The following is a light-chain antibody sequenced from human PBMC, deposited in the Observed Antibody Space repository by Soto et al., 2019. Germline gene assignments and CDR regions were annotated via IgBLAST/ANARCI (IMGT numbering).Light chain of an antibody. CDR2: AAS. CDR3: QEYNCAPFT. J-gene: IGKJ3*01. Sequence: DIQMTQSPSSLSASVGDRVTITCRASQGISNYLAWYQQKPGKVPKLLIYAASTLQSGVPSRVSGSGSGTDFTLTIGSLQPKAVATYYCQEYNCAPFTFGPGTKVYIK. V-gene: IGKV1-27*01. CDR1: QGISNY.